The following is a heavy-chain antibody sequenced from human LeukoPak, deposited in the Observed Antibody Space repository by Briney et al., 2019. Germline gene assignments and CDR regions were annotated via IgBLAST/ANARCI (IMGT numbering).Heavy chain of an antibody. V-gene: IGHV3-30-3*01. Sequence: GRSLRLSCAASGFTFSSYAMHWVRQAPGKGLEWVAVISYDGSNKYYADSVKGRFTISRDNSKNTLYLQMNSLRAEDTAVYYCARDKVDSSGWYEYYYYYGMDVWGQGTTVTVSS. CDR1: GFTFSSYA. CDR2: ISYDGSNK. J-gene: IGHJ6*02. CDR3: ARDKVDSSGWYEYYYYYGMDV. D-gene: IGHD6-19*01.